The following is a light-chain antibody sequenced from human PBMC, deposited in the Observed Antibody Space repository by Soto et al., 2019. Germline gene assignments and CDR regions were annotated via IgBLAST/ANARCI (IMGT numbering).Light chain of an antibody. V-gene: IGKV3-11*01. CDR1: QSVSSY. CDR2: DAS. Sequence: EIVLTQSPATLSLSPGVRATLSFRASQSVSSYLAWYQQKPGQAPRLLIYDASNRATGIPARFSGSGSGTDFTLTISRLEPEDFAVYYCQQYGSSGTFGQGTKVDIK. J-gene: IGKJ1*01. CDR3: QQYGSSGT.